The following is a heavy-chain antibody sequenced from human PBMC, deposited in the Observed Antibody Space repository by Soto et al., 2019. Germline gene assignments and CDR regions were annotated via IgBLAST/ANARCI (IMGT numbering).Heavy chain of an antibody. Sequence: QTGGSLRLSCAASGFTFSSYDMHWVRQATGKGLEWVSAIGTADDTYYPGSVKGRFTISRENAKNSLYLQMNSLRAGDTAVYYCAREDSSSWYYYGMDVWGQGTTVTVSS. CDR1: GFTFSSYD. CDR3: AREDSSSWYYYGMDV. J-gene: IGHJ6*02. D-gene: IGHD6-13*01. CDR2: IGTADDT. V-gene: IGHV3-13*01.